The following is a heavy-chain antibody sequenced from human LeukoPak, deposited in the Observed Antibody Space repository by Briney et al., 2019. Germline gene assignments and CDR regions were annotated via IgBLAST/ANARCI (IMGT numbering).Heavy chain of an antibody. Sequence: GGSLRLSCAASGFTVSSNYMSWVRQAPGKGLEWVSVIYSGGSTYYADSVKGRFTISRDNSKNTLYLQMNSLRAEDTAVYYCARAYGSGSRQPNDYWGQGTLVTVSS. V-gene: IGHV3-66*01. CDR1: GFTVSSNY. J-gene: IGHJ4*02. D-gene: IGHD3-10*01. CDR3: ARAYGSGSRQPNDY. CDR2: IYSGGST.